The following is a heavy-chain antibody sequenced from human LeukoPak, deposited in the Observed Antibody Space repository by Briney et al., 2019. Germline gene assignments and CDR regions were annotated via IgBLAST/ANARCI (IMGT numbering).Heavy chain of an antibody. CDR1: GFTFSSYS. V-gene: IGHV3-23*01. D-gene: IGHD3-3*01. CDR2: ISGSGGST. CDR3: AKVAYYDFWSGYDY. Sequence: GGSLRLSCAASGFTFSSYSMTWVRQAPGKGLEWVSVISGSGGSTYYADPVKGRFTISRDNSKNTLYLQMNSLRAEDTAVYYCAKVAYYDFWSGYDYWGQGTLVTVSS. J-gene: IGHJ4*02.